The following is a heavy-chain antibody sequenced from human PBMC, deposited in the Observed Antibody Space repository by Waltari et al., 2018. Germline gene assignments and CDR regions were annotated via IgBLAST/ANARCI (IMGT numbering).Heavy chain of an antibody. CDR2: ISGSGGST. V-gene: IGHV3-23*01. CDR1: GFTFSSYA. Sequence: EVQLLESGGGLVQPGGSLRLSCAASGFTFSSYAMSWVRQAPGKGLEWVSAISGSGGSTYYADSVKGRFTISRDNSKNTLYLQMNSLRAEDTPVYYCAKSGYYDILTGYLYHYWGQGTLVTVSS. CDR3: AKSGYYDILTGYLYHY. D-gene: IGHD3-9*01. J-gene: IGHJ4*02.